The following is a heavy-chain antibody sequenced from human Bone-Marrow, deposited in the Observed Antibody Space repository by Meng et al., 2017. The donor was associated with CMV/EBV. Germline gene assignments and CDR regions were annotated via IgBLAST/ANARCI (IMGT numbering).Heavy chain of an antibody. V-gene: IGHV4-31*03. CDR1: GGSISSGGYY. CDR3: ARVVSSHDWFVP. J-gene: IGHJ5*02. Sequence: SETLSLTCTVSGGSISSGGYYWSWIRQHPGKGLEWIGYIYYSGSTYYNPSLKSRVTISVDTSKNQFSLKLSSVTAADTAVYYCARVVSSHDWFVPWVQGTLVTVSS. CDR2: IYYSGST.